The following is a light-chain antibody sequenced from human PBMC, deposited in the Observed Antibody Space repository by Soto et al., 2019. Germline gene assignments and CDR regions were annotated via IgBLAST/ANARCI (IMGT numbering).Light chain of an antibody. J-gene: IGKJ4*01. CDR3: QKANRFLLT. CDR1: QGISSL. CDR2: AAS. Sequence: DIQMTQSPSSVSASVGDRVTITCRASQGISSLLAWYQQKTGKAPRLLIYAASSLQSGVPSRFSGSGSGTDSTLTISRLQAEDFASYYWQKANRFLLTFGGGTKVEVK. V-gene: IGKV1-12*01.